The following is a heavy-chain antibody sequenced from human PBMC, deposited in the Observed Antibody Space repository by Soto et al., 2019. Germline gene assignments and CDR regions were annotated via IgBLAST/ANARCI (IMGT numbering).Heavy chain of an antibody. CDR2: ISAYNTNT. D-gene: IGHD2-2*02. J-gene: IGHJ4*02. Sequence: QVQLVQSGAEVKKPGASVKVSCKTSGYTFTSYHISWVRQAPGQGLEWMGWISAYNTNTNYAQKFQGRVTMTTDTLTSTAYMELRSLISDDTAVYYCARYTPPTDYWCQGTLVTVSS. CDR1: GYTFTSYH. CDR3: ARYTPPTDY. V-gene: IGHV1-18*01.